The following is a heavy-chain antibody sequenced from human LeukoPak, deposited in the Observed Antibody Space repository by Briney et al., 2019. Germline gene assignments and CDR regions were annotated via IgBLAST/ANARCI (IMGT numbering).Heavy chain of an antibody. CDR3: ARDEPTDAEY. V-gene: IGHV3-21*06. CDR2: ISTSSTYI. CDR1: GFTFGSYS. Sequence: PGGSLRLSCAASGFTFGSYSMNWVRQAPGKGLEWVSSISTSSTYIYYADSVKGRFTISRDNAKNSLYLQMNTLGDDDTAVYYCARDEPTDAEYWGQGTLVTVSS. D-gene: IGHD4-11*01. J-gene: IGHJ4*02.